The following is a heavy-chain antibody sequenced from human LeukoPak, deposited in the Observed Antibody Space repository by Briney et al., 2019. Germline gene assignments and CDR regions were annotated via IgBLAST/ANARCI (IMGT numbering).Heavy chain of an antibody. V-gene: IGHV3-9*01. CDR1: GFTFDDYA. CDR3: AKGKFLGASYYFDY. J-gene: IGHJ4*02. CDR2: ISWNSGSI. D-gene: IGHD3-16*01. Sequence: PGGSLRLSCAASGFTFDDYAMHWVRQAPGKGLEWVSGISWNSGSIGYADSVKGRFTISRDNAKNSLYLQMNSLRAEDTALYYCAKGKFLGASYYFDYWGQGTLVTVSS.